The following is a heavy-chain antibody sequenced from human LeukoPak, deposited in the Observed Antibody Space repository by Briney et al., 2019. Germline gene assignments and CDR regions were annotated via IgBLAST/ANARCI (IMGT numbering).Heavy chain of an antibody. V-gene: IGHV3-21*01. CDR2: ISSSSSYI. CDR3: ARDRDWFDP. CDR1: GFTFSNAW. J-gene: IGHJ5*02. Sequence: GGSLRLSCATSGFTFSNAWMNWVRQAPGKGLEWVSSISSSSSYIYYADSVKGRFTISRDNAKNSLYLQMNSLRAEDTAVYYCARDRDWFDPWGQGTLVTVSS.